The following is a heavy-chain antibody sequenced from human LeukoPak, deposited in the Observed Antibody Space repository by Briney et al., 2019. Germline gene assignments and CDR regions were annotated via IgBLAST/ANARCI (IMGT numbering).Heavy chain of an antibody. Sequence: SVKVSCKPSGGTFSSYAISWVRQAPGQGLEWMGGIIPIFGTANYAQKFQGRVTITTDESTSPAYMELSSLRSEDAAVYYCASHRAIGYCSSTSCYDAFDIWGQGTMVTVSS. D-gene: IGHD2-2*01. CDR1: GGTFSSYA. V-gene: IGHV1-69*05. CDR2: IIPIFGTA. CDR3: ASHRAIGYCSSTSCYDAFDI. J-gene: IGHJ3*02.